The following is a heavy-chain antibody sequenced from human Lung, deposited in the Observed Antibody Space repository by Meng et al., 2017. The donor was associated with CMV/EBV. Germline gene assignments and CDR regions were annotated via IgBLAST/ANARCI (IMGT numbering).Heavy chain of an antibody. V-gene: IGHV3-30*02. J-gene: IGHJ4*02. CDR1: GFTFSSHG. Sequence: CAASGFTFSSHGMHWVRQAPGKGLEWVAFIRYDGSNKYYADSVKGRFTISRDNSKNTLYLQMNSLRAEDTAVYYCAKEVYYYYYFDYWGQGTLVTVSS. D-gene: IGHD3-10*01. CDR2: IRYDGSNK. CDR3: AKEVYYYYYFDY.